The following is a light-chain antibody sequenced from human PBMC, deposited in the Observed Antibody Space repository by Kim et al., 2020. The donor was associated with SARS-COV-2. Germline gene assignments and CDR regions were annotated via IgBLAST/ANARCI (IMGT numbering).Light chain of an antibody. CDR3: QAWDSTTVI. J-gene: IGLJ2*01. CDR2: QDY. V-gene: IGLV3-1*01. CDR1: RLGNKY. Sequence: GSPGQTVSITCSGDRLGNKYACWYQQRPGQSPVLVIYQDYKRPSGIPGRFSGSNSGNTATLTISGTQALDEADYCCQAWDSTTVIFGGGTKLTVL.